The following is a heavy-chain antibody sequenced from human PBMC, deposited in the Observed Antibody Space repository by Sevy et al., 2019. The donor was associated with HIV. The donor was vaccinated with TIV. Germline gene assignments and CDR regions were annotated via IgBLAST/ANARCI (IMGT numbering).Heavy chain of an antibody. Sequence: GGSLRLSCAASGFTFSSYAMHWVRQAPGKGLEWGAVISYDGSNKYYADSVKGRFTISRDNSKNTLYLQMNSLRAEDTAVYYCAREGGEIAARPDQLPFDYWGQGTLVTVSS. CDR2: ISYDGSNK. V-gene: IGHV3-30-3*01. J-gene: IGHJ4*02. CDR3: AREGGEIAARPDQLPFDY. D-gene: IGHD6-6*01. CDR1: GFTFSSYA.